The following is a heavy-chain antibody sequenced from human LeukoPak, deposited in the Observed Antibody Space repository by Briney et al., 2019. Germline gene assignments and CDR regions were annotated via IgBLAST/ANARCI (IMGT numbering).Heavy chain of an antibody. D-gene: IGHD2-21*01. J-gene: IGHJ5*02. Sequence: ASVKVSCKASGYTFSGYYMNWVRQAPGQGLEWMGWINANSGETNYAQRFHGRVTMTRDTSINTAHMDVTSLGSDDTAVYYCATGVGDIWFALQSWGQGTLVSVSS. V-gene: IGHV1-2*02. CDR1: GYTFSGYY. CDR2: INANSGET. CDR3: ATGVGDIWFALQS.